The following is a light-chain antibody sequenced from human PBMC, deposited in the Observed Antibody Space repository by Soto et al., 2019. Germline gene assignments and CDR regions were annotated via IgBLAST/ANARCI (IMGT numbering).Light chain of an antibody. J-gene: IGKJ1*01. Sequence: CMSAYLGDSVSINNRASHGLSSYLAWYQQKLGKAPKLLIYAASTLQSGVPSRFSGSGSGTEFTLTISSLQPDDFATSYCQPYQMYSPCTFGHGTKVDIK. V-gene: IGKV1-9*01. CDR3: QPYQMYSPCT. CDR1: HGLSSY. CDR2: AAS.